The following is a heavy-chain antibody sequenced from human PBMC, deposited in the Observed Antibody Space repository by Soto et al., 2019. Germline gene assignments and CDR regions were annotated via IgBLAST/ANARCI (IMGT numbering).Heavy chain of an antibody. D-gene: IGHD3-10*01. CDR3: ARDDNYYGSGSYYNYYYYYGMDV. CDR2: ISAYNGNT. CDR1: GYTFTSYG. Sequence: QVQLVQSGAEVKKPGASVKVSCKASGYTFTSYGISWVRQAPGQGLEWMGWISAYNGNTNYAQKLQGSVTMTTDTSTSTAYMELRSLRADDTAVYYCARDDNYYGSGSYYNYYYYYGMDVWGQGTTVTVSS. J-gene: IGHJ6*02. V-gene: IGHV1-18*01.